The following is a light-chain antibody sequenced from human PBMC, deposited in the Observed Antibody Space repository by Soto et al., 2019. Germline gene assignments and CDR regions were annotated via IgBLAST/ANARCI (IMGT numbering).Light chain of an antibody. Sequence: VVTQPPSASGTPGQRVTISCSGSSSNIGSNFIYWYQQLPGTAPKLLIYRNNERPSGVPDRFSGSKSGTSASLAISGLRSEDEADYHCAAWDDSLSGVVFGGGTKLTVL. CDR3: AAWDDSLSGVV. CDR1: SSNIGSNF. V-gene: IGLV1-47*01. CDR2: RNN. J-gene: IGLJ2*01.